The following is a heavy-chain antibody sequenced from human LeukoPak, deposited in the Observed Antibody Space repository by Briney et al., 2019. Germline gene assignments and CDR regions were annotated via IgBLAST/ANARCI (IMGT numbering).Heavy chain of an antibody. Sequence: GGSLRLSCAASGFTFSSYWMHWVRQAPGKGLEWVSGISGSGGSTYYADSMKGRFTISRDNSKNTMYLQMNSLRAEDTAVYFCAKEASSGLNDYWGQGTLVTVSS. CDR1: GFTFSSYW. CDR3: AKEASSGLNDY. D-gene: IGHD6-19*01. V-gene: IGHV3-23*01. CDR2: ISGSGGST. J-gene: IGHJ4*02.